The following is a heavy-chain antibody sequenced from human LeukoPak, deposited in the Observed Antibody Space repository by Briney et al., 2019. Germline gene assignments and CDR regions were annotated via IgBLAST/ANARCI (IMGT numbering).Heavy chain of an antibody. CDR2: IRYDGSNK. V-gene: IGHV3-30*02. Sequence: PGGSLRLSCAASGFTFSSYGMHWVRQAPGKGLEWVAFIRYDGSNKYYADSVKGRFTISRDNFKHTLYLQMNSLRTEDTAVYYCARVRIGAPYYFDYWGQGTLVTVSS. CDR1: GFTFSSYG. J-gene: IGHJ4*02. D-gene: IGHD3-3*01. CDR3: ARVRIGAPYYFDY.